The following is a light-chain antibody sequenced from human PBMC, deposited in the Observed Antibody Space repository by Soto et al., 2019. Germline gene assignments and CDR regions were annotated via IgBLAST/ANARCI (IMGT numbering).Light chain of an antibody. J-gene: IGKJ3*01. CDR2: DAS. V-gene: IGKV3-11*01. CDR1: QSVSNY. CDR3: QQRSNWPPFT. Sequence: EIVLTQSPATLSLSPGERATLSCRASQSVSNYLAWYQQKPGQAPRLLIYDASNRATGIPARFSGSGSGTDCTLTINNLVPEDFAVYYCQQRSNWPPFTFGPGTKVDIK.